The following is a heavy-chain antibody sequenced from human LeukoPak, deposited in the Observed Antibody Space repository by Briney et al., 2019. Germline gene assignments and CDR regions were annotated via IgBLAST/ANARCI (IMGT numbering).Heavy chain of an antibody. CDR3: ARRVSSSGWFDP. CDR2: IDPSDSYT. D-gene: IGHD6-6*01. CDR1: GYSFTSYW. V-gene: IGHV5-10-1*01. J-gene: IGHJ5*02. Sequence: RGESLKISCKGSGYSFTSYWISWVRQMPGKGLEWMGRIDPSDSYTNYSPSFQGHVTISADKSISTAYLQWSSLKASDTAMYYCARRVSSSGWFDPWGQGTLVTVSS.